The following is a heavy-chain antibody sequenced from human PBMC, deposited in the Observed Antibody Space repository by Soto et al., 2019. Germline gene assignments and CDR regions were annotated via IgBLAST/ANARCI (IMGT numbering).Heavy chain of an antibody. J-gene: IGHJ5*02. CDR3: GRDVSSYSFS. Sequence: EVQLLESGGGLVQPGGSLRLSCAASGFTISNNAMNWVRQAPRKGLEWVSTISSSGGGGGTGYADSVKGRFTISRDNSTNTLSLQMNSLRAEDTAIYYCGRDVSSYSFSWGQGTLVTVSS. D-gene: IGHD3-22*01. CDR1: GFTISNNA. V-gene: IGHV3-23*01. CDR2: ISSSGGGGGT.